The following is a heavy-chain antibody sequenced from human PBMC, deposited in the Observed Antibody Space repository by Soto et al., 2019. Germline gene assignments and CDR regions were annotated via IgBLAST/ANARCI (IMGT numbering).Heavy chain of an antibody. D-gene: IGHD5-12*01. V-gene: IGHV2-5*02. Sequence: SGPTLVNPTQTLTLTCTFSGFSLSTSGVGVGWIRQPPGKALEWLALIYWDDDKRYSPSLKSRLTITKDTSKNQVVLTMTNMDPVDTVTYYCAHISPEGGYDFIWGRSYFDYWGQGTLVTVSS. CDR2: IYWDDDK. CDR1: GFSLSTSGVG. CDR3: AHISPEGGYDFIWGRSYFDY. J-gene: IGHJ4*02.